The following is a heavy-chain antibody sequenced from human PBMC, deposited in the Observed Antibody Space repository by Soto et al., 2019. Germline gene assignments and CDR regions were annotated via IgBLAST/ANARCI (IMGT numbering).Heavy chain of an antibody. V-gene: IGHV3-33*01. Sequence: WGSLRLSCAASGFTFISYGIHLVRQAPGKGLEWVAVIWYDGSNKYYADSVKGRFTISRDNSKNTLYLQMNSLRAEDTAVYYCARDSETEGGWGQGTLVTVSS. CDR1: GFTFISYG. J-gene: IGHJ4*02. D-gene: IGHD1-26*01. CDR3: ARDSETEGG. CDR2: IWYDGSNK.